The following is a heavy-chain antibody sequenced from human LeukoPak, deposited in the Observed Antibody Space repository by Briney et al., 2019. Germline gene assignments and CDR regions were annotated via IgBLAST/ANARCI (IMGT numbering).Heavy chain of an antibody. D-gene: IGHD1-14*01. CDR3: AGLIRPGWFDP. CDR2: IYYSGST. J-gene: IGHJ5*02. V-gene: IGHV4-39*01. Sequence: SETLSLTCTVSGASISSSTDYWGWIRQPPGKGLERIANIYYSGSTYYNPSLKSRVTISVDTSKNQFSLKLSSVTAADTAVYYCAGLIRPGWFDPLPPGILITDS. CDR1: GASISSSTDY.